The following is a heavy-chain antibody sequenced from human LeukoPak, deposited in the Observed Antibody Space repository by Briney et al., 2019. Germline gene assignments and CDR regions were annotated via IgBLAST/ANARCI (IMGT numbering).Heavy chain of an antibody. V-gene: IGHV3-23*01. CDR1: GLTFSTYA. J-gene: IGHJ4*02. CDR2: ISVSGNT. D-gene: IGHD2-21*01. CDR3: AKAPVTTGSGAYCSPFGY. Sequence: GGSLRLSCAASGLTFSTYAMHWVRQAPGKGLEWVSAISVSGNTYHAESVKGRFTISRDSSQNTLYLPITKLRADDAAVYYFAKAPVTTGSGAYCSPFGYWGQRALGTVSS.